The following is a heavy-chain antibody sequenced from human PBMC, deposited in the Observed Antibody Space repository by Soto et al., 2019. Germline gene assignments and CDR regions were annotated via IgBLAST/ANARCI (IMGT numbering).Heavy chain of an antibody. Sequence: ASVKVSNEASCYTFTSYGISWVRQAPGQGLEWMGWVSAYNGNTNYAQKLQGRVTMTTDTSTSTAYMELRSLRSDDTAVYYCARGPNYYDSSGYHDYWGQGTLVTVSS. CDR2: VSAYNGNT. V-gene: IGHV1-18*01. D-gene: IGHD3-22*01. J-gene: IGHJ4*02. CDR3: ARGPNYYDSSGYHDY. CDR1: CYTFTSYG.